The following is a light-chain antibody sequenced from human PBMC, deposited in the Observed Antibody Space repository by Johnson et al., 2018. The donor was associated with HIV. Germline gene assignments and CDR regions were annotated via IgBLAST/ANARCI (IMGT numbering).Light chain of an antibody. J-gene: IGLJ1*01. V-gene: IGLV1-51*02. Sequence: SVLTQPPSVSAAPGQKVTVSCSGSSSNIGTNDVSWYQQFPGAAPTLLIYENNKRPSGIPDRFSGSKSGTSATLGITGLQTGDEADYYCATGDSSMKVFGTGTKVTGL. CDR3: ATGDSSMKV. CDR2: ENN. CDR1: SSNIGTND.